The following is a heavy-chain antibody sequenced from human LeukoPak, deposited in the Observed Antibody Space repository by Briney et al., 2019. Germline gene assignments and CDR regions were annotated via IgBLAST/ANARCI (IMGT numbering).Heavy chain of an antibody. CDR2: ISHDGNDK. J-gene: IGHJ6*03. V-gene: IGHV3-30*01. D-gene: IGHD2-2*01. CDR3: ARSSISPHYYFYYMDV. CDR1: GFTFSSYA. Sequence: GGSLRLSCAASGFTFSSYAMHWVRQAPGKGLEWVAFISHDGNDKYFADSVRGRFTISRDISKNTLYLQMNSLRAEDTAVYYCARSSISPHYYFYYMDVWVKGTTVTVSS.